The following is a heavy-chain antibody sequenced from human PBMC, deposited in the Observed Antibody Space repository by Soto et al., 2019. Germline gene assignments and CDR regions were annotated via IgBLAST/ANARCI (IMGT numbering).Heavy chain of an antibody. D-gene: IGHD4-17*01. V-gene: IGHV1-3*01. J-gene: IGHJ4*02. Sequence: GASVKVSCKASGYTFTSYAMHWVRQAPGQRLEWMGWINAGNGNTKYSQKFQGRVTKTRNTSISTAYMELSSLRSEDTAVYYCARTLYGDNVDYWGQGTLVTVSS. CDR3: ARTLYGDNVDY. CDR2: INAGNGNT. CDR1: GYTFTSYA.